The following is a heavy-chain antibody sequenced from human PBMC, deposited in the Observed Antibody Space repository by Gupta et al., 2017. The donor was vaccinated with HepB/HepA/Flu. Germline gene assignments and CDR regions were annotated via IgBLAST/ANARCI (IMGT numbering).Heavy chain of an antibody. CDR3: AKDFHDILTGYYPFDY. Sequence: EVQLLESGGGLVQPGGSLRLSCAASGFTFSRYAMSWVRQAPGKGLEWVSAISGSGGSTYYADSVKGRFTISRDNSKNTLYLQMNSLRAEDTAVYYCAKDFHDILTGYYPFDYWGQGTLVTVSS. CDR1: GFTFSRYA. CDR2: ISGSGGST. J-gene: IGHJ4*02. V-gene: IGHV3-23*01. D-gene: IGHD3-9*01.